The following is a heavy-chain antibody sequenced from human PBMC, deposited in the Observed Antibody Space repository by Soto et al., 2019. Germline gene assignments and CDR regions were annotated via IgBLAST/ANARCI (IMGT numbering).Heavy chain of an antibody. J-gene: IGHJ4*02. V-gene: IGHV4-31*03. CDR2: IYYSGST. Sequence: QVQLQESGPGLVKPSQTLSLTCTVSGGSISSGDYYWSWIRQHPGKGLEWIGYIYYSGSTYYNPSLQSRVTISVDTSKKQFSLKLSSVTAADTAVYYCARDGSSADADYWGQGTLVTVSS. CDR3: ARDGSSADADY. D-gene: IGHD6-6*01. CDR1: GGSISSGDYY.